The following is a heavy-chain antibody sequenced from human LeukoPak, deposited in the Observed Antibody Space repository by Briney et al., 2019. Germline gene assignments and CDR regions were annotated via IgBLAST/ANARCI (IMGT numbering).Heavy chain of an antibody. CDR1: GFTFSSYA. CDR2: ISGSSGST. D-gene: IGHD3-22*01. V-gene: IGHV3-23*01. J-gene: IGHJ5*02. CDR3: AKDQVVITTTGSWFDP. Sequence: GGSLRLSCAASGFTFSSYAINWVRQAPGKGLEWVSSISGSSGSTFYADSVKGRFTISRDNSKNTLYLQMNSLRAEDTAVYYCAKDQVVITTTGSWFDPWGQGTLVTVSS.